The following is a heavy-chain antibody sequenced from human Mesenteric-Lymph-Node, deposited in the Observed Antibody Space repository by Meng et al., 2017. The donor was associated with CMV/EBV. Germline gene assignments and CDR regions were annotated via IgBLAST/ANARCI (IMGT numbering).Heavy chain of an antibody. D-gene: IGHD3-22*01. V-gene: IGHV1-2*02. CDR1: GYPFTGYY. J-gene: IGHJ4*02. CDR2: INPNTGVT. Sequence: CKASGYPFTGYYIHWVRQAPGQGLESLGWINPNTGVTKYAQKFQGRVTMTRDTSITTAYMDLTSLTSDDTAVYYCARDLVRIVPRPLWGQGTLVTVSS. CDR3: ARDLVRIVPRPL.